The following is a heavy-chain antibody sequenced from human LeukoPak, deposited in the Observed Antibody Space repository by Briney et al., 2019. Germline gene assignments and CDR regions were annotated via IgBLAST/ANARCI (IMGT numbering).Heavy chain of an antibody. CDR2: ISSSGRTI. V-gene: IGHV3-11*01. CDR1: GFTFSDYY. Sequence: GGSLRLSCAASGFTFSDYYMSWIRQAPGKGLEWVSYISSSGRTIYYADSVKGRFTISRDNAKNSLFLQMNSLRAEDTAVYYCERRDSSSWYGVDYWGQGTLVTVSS. J-gene: IGHJ4*02. D-gene: IGHD6-13*01. CDR3: ERRDSSSWYGVDY.